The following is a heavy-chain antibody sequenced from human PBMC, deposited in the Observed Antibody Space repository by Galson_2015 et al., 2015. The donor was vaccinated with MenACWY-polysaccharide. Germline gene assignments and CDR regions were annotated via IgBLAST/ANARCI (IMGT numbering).Heavy chain of an antibody. J-gene: IGHJ4*02. Sequence: SLRLSCAASGFTFSTYATSWVRQAPGKGPEWVSFISGNSGRTEYVDSVKGRFTISRDNSKNTLDLQMNSLRAEDTAVYYCAKTRGGDTASDYWGQGTLVTVSS. CDR2: ISGNSGRT. CDR1: GFTFSTYA. CDR3: AKTRGGDTASDY. V-gene: IGHV3-23*01. D-gene: IGHD5-18*01.